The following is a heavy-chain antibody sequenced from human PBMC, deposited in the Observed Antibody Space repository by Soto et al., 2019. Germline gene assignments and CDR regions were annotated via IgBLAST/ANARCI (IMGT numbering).Heavy chain of an antibody. D-gene: IGHD3-16*01. CDR2: INAGNGNT. Sequence: QVQLVQSGAEEKKPGASVKVSCKASGYTFTSYAMHWVRQAPGQRLEWMGWINAGNGNTKYSQKFQGRVTITRYISASRAYMELSSRISEDTAVYYCARDWGTTTGSLNWFDPWGQGTLVTVSS. V-gene: IGHV1-3*05. J-gene: IGHJ5*02. CDR3: ARDWGTTTGSLNWFDP. CDR1: GYTFTSYA.